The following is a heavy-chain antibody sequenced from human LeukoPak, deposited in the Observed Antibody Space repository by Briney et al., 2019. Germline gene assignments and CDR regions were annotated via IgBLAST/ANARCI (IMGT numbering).Heavy chain of an antibody. D-gene: IGHD6-25*01. CDR3: ARGLSRSSGLNWFDP. CDR1: GGSFSGYY. CDR2: INHSGST. Sequence: SETLSLTCAVYGGSFSGYYWSWIRQPPGKGLEWIGEINHSGSTNYNPSLKSRVTISVDTSKNQFSLKLSSVTAADTAVYYCARGLSRSSGLNWFDPWGQGTLVTVS. J-gene: IGHJ5*02. V-gene: IGHV4-34*01.